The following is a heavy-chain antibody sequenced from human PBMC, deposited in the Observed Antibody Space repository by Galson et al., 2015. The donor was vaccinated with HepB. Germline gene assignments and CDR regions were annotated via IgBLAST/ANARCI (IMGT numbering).Heavy chain of an antibody. V-gene: IGHV3-73*01. J-gene: IGHJ4*02. CDR3: TRRLNSGSSLFDN. D-gene: IGHD1-26*01. CDR2: IRSKANSYAT. Sequence: SLRLSCAASGFTFSGSAMHWVRQASGKGLEWVGRIRSKANSYATAYAASVKGRFTISRDDSKNTAYLQMNSLKTEDTAVYYCTRRLNSGSSLFDNWGQGTLVTVSS. CDR1: GFTFSGSA.